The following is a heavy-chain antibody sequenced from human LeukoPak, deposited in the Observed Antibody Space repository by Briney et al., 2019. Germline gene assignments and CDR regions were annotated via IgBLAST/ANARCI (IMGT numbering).Heavy chain of an antibody. Sequence: GASVKVACKASGYTFTSYDINWVRQATGQGLEWMGWMNPNSGNTSYAQKFQGRVTMTRNTSISTAYMELSSLRSEDTAVYYCARGRSRGVDDFDYWGQGTLVTVSS. CDR3: ARGRSRGVDDFDY. CDR2: MNPNSGNT. D-gene: IGHD3-10*01. J-gene: IGHJ4*02. CDR1: GYTFTSYD. V-gene: IGHV1-8*01.